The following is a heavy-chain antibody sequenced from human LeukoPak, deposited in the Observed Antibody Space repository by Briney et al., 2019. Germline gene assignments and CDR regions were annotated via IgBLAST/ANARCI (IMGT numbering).Heavy chain of an antibody. V-gene: IGHV3-30*10. D-gene: IGHD2-2*01. CDR2: ISYDGSNK. J-gene: IGHJ5*02. CDR1: GFTFSSYA. CDR3: ARPSLPDIVVVPAAMRLTWFDP. Sequence: GGSLRLSCAASGFTFSSYAMHWVRQAPGKGLEWVAVISYDGSNKYYTDSVKGRFTISRDNSKNTLYLQMNSLRAEDTAVYYCARPSLPDIVVVPAAMRLTWFDPWGQGTLVTVSS.